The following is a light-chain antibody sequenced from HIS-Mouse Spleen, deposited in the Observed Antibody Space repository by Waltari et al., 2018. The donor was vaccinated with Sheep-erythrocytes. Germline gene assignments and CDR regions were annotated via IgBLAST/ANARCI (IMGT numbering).Light chain of an antibody. CDR1: SSDVGGYNY. CDR3: SSYTSSSTHVV. V-gene: IGLV2-14*03. J-gene: IGLJ2*01. Sequence: QSALTQPASVSGSPGQSITISCTGTSSDVGGYNYVSWYQPHPGKSPKPLIYDVSNRPSGVSNRFAGSKSGNTASLTSSGLQAEDEADYYCSSYTSSSTHVVFGGGTKLTVL. CDR2: DVS.